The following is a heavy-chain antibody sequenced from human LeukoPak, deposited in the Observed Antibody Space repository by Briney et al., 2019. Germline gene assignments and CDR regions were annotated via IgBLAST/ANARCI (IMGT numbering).Heavy chain of an antibody. D-gene: IGHD3-22*01. CDR3: ARGRSSGLSSAIDF. J-gene: IGHJ4*02. CDR1: GGSLNPYY. Sequence: SETLSLTCGVYGGSLNPYYWSWIRQPPGKGLEWIGEINHSGSTNYNPSLKSRVTISLDTSKIQFSLKLTSVTAADTAMYYCARGRSSGLSSAIDFWGQGTLVTVSS. CDR2: INHSGST. V-gene: IGHV4-34*01.